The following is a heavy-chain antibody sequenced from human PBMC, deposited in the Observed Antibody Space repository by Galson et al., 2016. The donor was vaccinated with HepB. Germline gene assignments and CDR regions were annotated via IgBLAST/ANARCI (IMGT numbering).Heavy chain of an antibody. Sequence: SVKVSCKVSGYSVTDFSMHWVRQAPGKGLEWGGGFDPKAEETIFAQMFQGRVTVTEDTSTDTAYMELTSLRSEDTAVYYCASEVIQLERHRYIDFWGQGTLVIASS. CDR1: GYSVTDFS. D-gene: IGHD1-1*01. V-gene: IGHV1-24*01. CDR2: FDPKAEET. CDR3: ASEVIQLERHRYIDF. J-gene: IGHJ4*01.